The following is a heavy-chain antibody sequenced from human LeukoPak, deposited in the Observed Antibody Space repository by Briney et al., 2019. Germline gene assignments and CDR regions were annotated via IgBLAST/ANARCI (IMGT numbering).Heavy chain of an antibody. Sequence: ASVKVSCKASGYSLTTYGITWVRQAPGQGLEWMGVINPSGGTTSYAQKFQGRVTMTRDTSTSTVYMELSSLRSDDTALYYCARDHSGSQHWFDPWGQGTLVIVSS. CDR1: GYSLTTYG. J-gene: IGHJ5*02. D-gene: IGHD1-26*01. CDR2: INPSGGTT. V-gene: IGHV1-46*01. CDR3: ARDHSGSQHWFDP.